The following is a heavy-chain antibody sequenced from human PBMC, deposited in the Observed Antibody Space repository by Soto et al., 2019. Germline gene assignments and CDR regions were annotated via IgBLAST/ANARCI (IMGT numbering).Heavy chain of an antibody. CDR2: IYYSGST. CDR1: GGSISSYY. V-gene: IGHV4-59*08. Sequence: QVQLQESGPGLVKPSETLSLTCTVSGGSISSYYWSWIRQPPGKGLEWIGYIYYSGSTNYNPSLKSRVTISVDTSKNHFSLKLSSVTAADTAVYYCAGMIAAAGTYYFDYWGQGTLVTVSS. CDR3: AGMIAAAGTYYFDY. J-gene: IGHJ4*02. D-gene: IGHD6-13*01.